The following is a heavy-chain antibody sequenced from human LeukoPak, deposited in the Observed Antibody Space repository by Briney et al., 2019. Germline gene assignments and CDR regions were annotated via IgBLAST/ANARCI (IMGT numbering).Heavy chain of an antibody. D-gene: IGHD1-26*01. V-gene: IGHV3-30*02. Sequence: GGSLRLSCAASGFTFSSYAMSWVRQAPGKGLEWVAFIRYDGSNKYYADSVKGRFTISRDNSKNTLYLQMNSLRAEDTAVYYCAKRGATVAYFDYWGQGTLVTVSS. J-gene: IGHJ4*02. CDR2: IRYDGSNK. CDR3: AKRGATVAYFDY. CDR1: GFTFSSYA.